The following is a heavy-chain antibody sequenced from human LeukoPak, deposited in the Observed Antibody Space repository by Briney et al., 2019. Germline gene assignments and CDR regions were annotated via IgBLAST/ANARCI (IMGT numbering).Heavy chain of an antibody. CDR2: ITHSGST. D-gene: IGHD5-12*01. J-gene: IGHJ4*02. Sequence: SETLSLTCAVYGGSFSGYYWTWFRQPPGKGLEGIGEITHSGSTNYNPSLKSRVTISVDTSKNQFSLKLSSVTAADTAVYYCARPGYSGYDIDYWGQGTLVTVSS. CDR3: ARPGYSGYDIDY. CDR1: GGSFSGYY. V-gene: IGHV4-34*01.